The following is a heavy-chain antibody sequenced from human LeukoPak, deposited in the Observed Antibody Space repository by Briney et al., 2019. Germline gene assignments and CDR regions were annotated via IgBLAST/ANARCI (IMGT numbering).Heavy chain of an antibody. CDR2: ISSSSSYT. CDR1: GFTFSDYY. J-gene: IGHJ4*02. V-gene: IGHV3-11*06. D-gene: IGHD2-21*02. Sequence: PGGSLRLSCAASGFTFSDYYMSWIRQAPGKGLEWISYISSSSSYTNYADSVKGRFTIFRDNAKTSLYLQMNNLRAEDTAVYYCARVVAVTSYYFDYWGQGTLVTVSS. CDR3: ARVVAVTSYYFDY.